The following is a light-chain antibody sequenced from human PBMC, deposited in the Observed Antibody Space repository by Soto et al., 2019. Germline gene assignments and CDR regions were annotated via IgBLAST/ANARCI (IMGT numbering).Light chain of an antibody. Sequence: SALTQPASVAGSPGQSITISCTGASSDVGSYNLVSWYQQHPGKAPKLMIYEVSQRPSGVSNRFSGSKSGNTASLTISGLQAEDEADYYCCSYAGSGLGVFGGGTKVTVL. CDR1: SSDVGSYNL. CDR3: CSYAGSGLGV. V-gene: IGLV2-23*02. J-gene: IGLJ2*01. CDR2: EVS.